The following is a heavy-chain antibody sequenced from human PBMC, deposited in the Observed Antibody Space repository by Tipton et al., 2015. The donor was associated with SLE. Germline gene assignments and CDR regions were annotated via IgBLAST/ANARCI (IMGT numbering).Heavy chain of an antibody. CDR2: IYYSGST. CDR1: GGSISSYY. D-gene: IGHD1-7*01. V-gene: IGHV4-59*01. Sequence: TLSLTCTVSGGSISSYYWNWIRQPPGKGLEWIGYIYYSGSTNYNPSLKSRVTISIDTSKNQFSLKLTSVTAADTAVYYCARGYWNYVNYWGQGTMVTVSS. J-gene: IGHJ3*01. CDR3: ARGYWNYVNY.